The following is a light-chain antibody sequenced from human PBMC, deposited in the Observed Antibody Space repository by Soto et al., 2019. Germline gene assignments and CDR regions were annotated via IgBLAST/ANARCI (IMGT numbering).Light chain of an antibody. V-gene: IGLV2-14*01. Sequence: QSALTQPASVSGSPGQSITISCTGTSSDVGGYNYVSWYQQHPGKAPKFMIYDVSNRLSGVSNRFSGSKSGNTASLTISGLQAEDEADYYCCSYTTSNTRQIVFGTGTKVTVL. CDR3: CSYTTSNTRQIV. CDR2: DVS. J-gene: IGLJ1*01. CDR1: SSDVGGYNY.